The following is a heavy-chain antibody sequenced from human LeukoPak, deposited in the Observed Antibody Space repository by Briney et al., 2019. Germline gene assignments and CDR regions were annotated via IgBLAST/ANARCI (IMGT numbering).Heavy chain of an antibody. CDR2: INHSGST. Sequence: KPSETLSLTCAVYGGSFSGYYWSWIRQPPGKGLEWIGEINHSGSTNYNPSLKSRVTISVDTSKNQFSLKLSSVTAADTAVYYCARGRPVPRYCSSTSCYRVAGYFDYWGQGTLVTVSS. V-gene: IGHV4-34*01. CDR1: GGSFSGYY. D-gene: IGHD2-2*01. CDR3: ARGRPVPRYCSSTSCYRVAGYFDY. J-gene: IGHJ4*02.